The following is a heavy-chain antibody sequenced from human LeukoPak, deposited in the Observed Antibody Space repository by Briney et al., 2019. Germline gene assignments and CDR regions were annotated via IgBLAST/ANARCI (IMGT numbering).Heavy chain of an antibody. CDR3: VSNYYYTMDV. CDR2: INSDGSST. CDR1: GFTFSSYW. Sequence: GGSLRLSCAASGFTFSSYWMQWVRQAPGKGLVWVSRINSDGSSTGYADSVEGRFTISRDNAKNSLYLQMNSLRAEDTAVYYCVSNYYYTMDVWGQGTTVIVSS. J-gene: IGHJ6*02. V-gene: IGHV3-74*01.